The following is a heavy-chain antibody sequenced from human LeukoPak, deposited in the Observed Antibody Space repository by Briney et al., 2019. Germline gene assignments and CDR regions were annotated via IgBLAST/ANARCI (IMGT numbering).Heavy chain of an antibody. J-gene: IGHJ4*02. CDR2: IIDSGVST. V-gene: IGHV3-23*01. D-gene: IGHD2/OR15-2a*01. Sequence: GGSLRLSCAASGFAFSSYAMSWVCQAPGKGLEWVSAIIDSGVSTYDAASVTGRFTISRDNSKNTLYLQMNSLRTEDTAIYYCAKGESVFDYWGLGTLVTVSS. CDR1: GFAFSSYA. CDR3: AKGESVFDY.